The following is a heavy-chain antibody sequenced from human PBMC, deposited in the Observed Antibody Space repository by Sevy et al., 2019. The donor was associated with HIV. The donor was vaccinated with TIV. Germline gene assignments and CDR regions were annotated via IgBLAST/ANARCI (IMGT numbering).Heavy chain of an antibody. CDR1: GFTFISYA. V-gene: IGHV3-23*01. Sequence: GGSLRLSCAASGFTFISYAMGWVRQAPGQGLEWVSAISGSGSTTYNADSVKGRFTISRDNSKNTLSLQMNSLRAEDTAIYYCTTDSKKRGLSALLDYWGQGTLVTVSS. CDR3: TTDSKKRGLSALLDY. D-gene: IGHD3-10*01. CDR2: ISGSGSTT. J-gene: IGHJ4*02.